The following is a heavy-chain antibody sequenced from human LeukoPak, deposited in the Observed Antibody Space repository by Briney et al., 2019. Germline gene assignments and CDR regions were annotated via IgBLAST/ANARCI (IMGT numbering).Heavy chain of an antibody. J-gene: IGHJ4*02. D-gene: IGHD2-8*02. Sequence: SETLSLTCTVSGGSISSYYWSWIRQPPGKGLEWIGYIYYSGSTNYNPSLKSRVTISVDTSKNQFSLKLSSVTAADTAVYYCVASVVYATHFDYWGQGTLGTVSS. V-gene: IGHV4-59*01. CDR3: VASVVYATHFDY. CDR2: IYYSGST. CDR1: GGSISSYY.